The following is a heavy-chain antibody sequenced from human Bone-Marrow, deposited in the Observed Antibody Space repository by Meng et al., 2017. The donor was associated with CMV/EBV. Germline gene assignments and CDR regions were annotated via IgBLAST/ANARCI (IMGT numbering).Heavy chain of an antibody. CDR1: GYTFTGYY. J-gene: IGHJ4*02. D-gene: IGHD1-1*01. CDR3: ARGPSGNWNPYFDY. CDR2: IIPIFGTA. V-gene: IGHV1-69*05. Sequence: SVKVSCKASGYTFTGYYMHWVRQAPGQGLEWMGGIIPIFGTANYAQKFQGRVTITTDESTSTAYMELSSLRSEDTAVYYCARGPSGNWNPYFDYWGQGTLVNFAS.